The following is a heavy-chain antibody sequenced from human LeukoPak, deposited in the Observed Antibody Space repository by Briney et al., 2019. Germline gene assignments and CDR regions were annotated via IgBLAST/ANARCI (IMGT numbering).Heavy chain of an antibody. D-gene: IGHD5-12*01. V-gene: IGHV5-51*01. J-gene: IGHJ4*02. CDR2: IYPGNSET. Sequence: GESLKISCKGSAYSFTRYWIGWVRQMPGKGLEWMGIIYPGNSETRYSPSFQGRVIISADKSISTAYLQWSSLKASDTAMYYCARHGGYDYGADQYWGQGTLVTVSS. CDR1: AYSFTRYW. CDR3: ARHGGYDYGADQY.